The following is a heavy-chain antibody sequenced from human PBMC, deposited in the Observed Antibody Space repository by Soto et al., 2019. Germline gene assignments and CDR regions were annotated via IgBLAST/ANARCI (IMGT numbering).Heavy chain of an antibody. J-gene: IGHJ5*02. CDR1: GYRFTSYW. Sequence: GESLKISCRTSGYRFTSYWIAWVRQMPGKGLEWMGIIFPSDSDTRCSPSFQGQVTISADRSTSTVFLQWASLKASDTAVYFCARKDKSGYFNWFDPWGQGTLVTVSS. CDR3: ARKDKSGYFNWFDP. V-gene: IGHV5-51*01. D-gene: IGHD3-22*01. CDR2: IFPSDSDT.